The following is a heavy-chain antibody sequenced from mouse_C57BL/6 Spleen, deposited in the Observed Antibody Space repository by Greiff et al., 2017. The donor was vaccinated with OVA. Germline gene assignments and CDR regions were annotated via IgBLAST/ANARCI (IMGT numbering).Heavy chain of an antibody. Sequence: ESGPGLVKPSQSLSLTCSVTGYSITSGYYWNWIRQFPGNKLEWMGYISYDGSNNYNPSLKNRISITRDTSKNQFFLKLNSVTTEDTATYYCARGSNYGNWFAYWGQGTRVTVSA. J-gene: IGHJ3*01. CDR2: ISYDGSN. D-gene: IGHD2-5*01. CDR3: ARGSNYGNWFAY. V-gene: IGHV3-6*01. CDR1: GYSITSGYY.